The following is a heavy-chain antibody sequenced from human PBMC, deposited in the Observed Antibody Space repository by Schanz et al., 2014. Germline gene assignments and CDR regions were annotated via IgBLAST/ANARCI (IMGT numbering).Heavy chain of an antibody. CDR3: ARDRRRYCSTASCLHDNWFDP. D-gene: IGHD2-2*01. J-gene: IGHJ5*02. CDR2: ISAYTNNT. CDR1: GGTFSSYT. V-gene: IGHV1-18*01. Sequence: QVQLVQSGDEVKKPGASVKVSCKASGGTFSSYTISWVRQAPGQGLEWMGWISAYTNNTNYAQKVQGRVTMTTDTSTGTAYMELRSLRSDDTAVYYCARDRRRYCSTASCLHDNWFDPWGQGTLVIVSS.